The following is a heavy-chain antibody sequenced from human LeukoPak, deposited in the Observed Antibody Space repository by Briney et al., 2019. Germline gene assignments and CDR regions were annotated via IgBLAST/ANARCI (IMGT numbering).Heavy chain of an antibody. CDR1: GCTVSRNY. J-gene: IGHJ4*02. D-gene: IGHD4-23*01. Sequence: GGSLRLSCAASGCTVSRNYYMNWVRQAPGKGLEWGSVIYCAGNTYYADYVKGRFTISSDNSKKTVYSQLNSLRAEDTAVYYCARVVDYGGAWYYFDCWGQGALVTVSS. V-gene: IGHV3-53*01. CDR2: IYCAGNT. CDR3: ARVVDYGGAWYYFDC.